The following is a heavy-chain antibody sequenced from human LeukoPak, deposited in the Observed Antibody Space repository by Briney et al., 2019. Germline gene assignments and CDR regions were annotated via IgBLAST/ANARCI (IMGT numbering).Heavy chain of an antibody. CDR3: AASGYYDSSGYSYSYWYFDL. V-gene: IGHV4-59*01. CDR1: GGSLSSYY. Sequence: SETLSLICTVSGGSLSSYYWSWIRQPPGKGLEWIGYIYYSGSTNYNPSLKSRVTISVDTSKNQFSLKLSSVTAADTAVYYCAASGYYDSSGYSYSYWYFDLWGRGTLVTVSS. J-gene: IGHJ2*01. CDR2: IYYSGST. D-gene: IGHD3-22*01.